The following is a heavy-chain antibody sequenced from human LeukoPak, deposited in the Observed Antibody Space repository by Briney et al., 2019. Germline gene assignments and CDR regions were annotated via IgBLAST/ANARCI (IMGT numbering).Heavy chain of an antibody. J-gene: IGHJ3*02. Sequence: GGSLRLSCAASGFTFSDYYMSWIRQAPGKGLEWTSYISSSGATIYYTDSVKGRFTISRDNVKNSLYLQMNSLRAEDTAVYYCAREDSGSYSAFDIWGQGTMVTVSS. V-gene: IGHV3-11*04. D-gene: IGHD1-26*01. CDR1: GFTFSDYY. CDR3: AREDSGSYSAFDI. CDR2: ISSSGATI.